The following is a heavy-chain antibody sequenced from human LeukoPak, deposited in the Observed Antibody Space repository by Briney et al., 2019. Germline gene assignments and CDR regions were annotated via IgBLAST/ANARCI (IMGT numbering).Heavy chain of an antibody. CDR1: GSTSSSYG. V-gene: IGHV3-23*01. Sequence: GGSLRLSCVASGSTSSSYGMGWVRQAPGKGLEWVSAISGSGGSTYYADSVKGRFTISRDNSKNTLYLQMNSLRAEDTAVYYCAKDRGGRYYDFWGFDYWGQGTLVTVSS. J-gene: IGHJ4*02. CDR3: AKDRGGRYYDFWGFDY. CDR2: ISGSGGST. D-gene: IGHD1-26*01.